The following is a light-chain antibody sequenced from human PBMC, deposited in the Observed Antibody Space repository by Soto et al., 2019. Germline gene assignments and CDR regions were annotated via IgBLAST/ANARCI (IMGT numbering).Light chain of an antibody. CDR1: SSNLGAGYD. V-gene: IGLV1-40*01. CDR2: ANS. CDR3: QSYDSSLIVSKV. Sequence: HSVLTHPPSVSGAPWHRVTISFSGSSSNLGAGYDVQWYRQFPGTSPKLLIYANSVRPSGVPDRFSGSKSGTSASLAITGLQAEDEADYYCQSYDSSLIVSKVFGTGTKVTV. J-gene: IGLJ1*01.